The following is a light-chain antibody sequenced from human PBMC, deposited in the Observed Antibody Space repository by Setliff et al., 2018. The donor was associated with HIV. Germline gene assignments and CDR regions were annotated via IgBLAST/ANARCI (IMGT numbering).Light chain of an antibody. CDR3: STYTSSITYV. V-gene: IGLV2-14*01. J-gene: IGLJ1*01. CDR1: SSDVGGYDY. CDR2: EAR. Sequence: QSALTQPASVSGSPGQSITISCTGTSSDVGGYDYVSWYQHHPGKAPKLIISEARNRPSGVSHRFSGSKSGNTASLTISGLQAEDEADYYCSTYTSSITYVFGTGTKVTVL.